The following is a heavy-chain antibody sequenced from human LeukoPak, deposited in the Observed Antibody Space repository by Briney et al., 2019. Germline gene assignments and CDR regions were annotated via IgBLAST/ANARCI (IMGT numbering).Heavy chain of an antibody. Sequence: PGGSLRLSCAASGFTFSSSSLNWVRQAPGKGLEWVSYISSSSSTIYYADSVKGRFTISRDNAKNSLYLQMNSLRAEDTAVYYCARDRYGDQPDYWGQGTLVTVSS. CDR3: ARDRYGDQPDY. CDR2: ISSSSSTI. J-gene: IGHJ4*02. D-gene: IGHD4-17*01. CDR1: GFTFSSSS. V-gene: IGHV3-48*01.